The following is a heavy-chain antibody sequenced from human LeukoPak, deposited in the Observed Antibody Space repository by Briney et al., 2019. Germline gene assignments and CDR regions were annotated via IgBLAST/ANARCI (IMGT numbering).Heavy chain of an antibody. V-gene: IGHV1-69*13. Sequence: SVKVSCKASGGTFSSYAISWVRQAPGQGLEWMGGITPMFGTAKYARRFQGRVTITADESTSTAYMELSSLRSEDTAVYYCARDSSEFRSLIPHWGQGTLVTVSS. CDR1: GGTFSSYA. CDR2: ITPMFGTA. CDR3: ARDSSEFRSLIPH. D-gene: IGHD2-21*01. J-gene: IGHJ1*01.